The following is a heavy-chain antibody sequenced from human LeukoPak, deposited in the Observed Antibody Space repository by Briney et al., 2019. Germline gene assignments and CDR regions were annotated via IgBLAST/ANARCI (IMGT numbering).Heavy chain of an antibody. CDR2: IYYSGST. Sequence: PSETLSLTCTVSGGSISSYYWSWIRQPPGKGLEWIGYIYYSGSTNYNPSLKSRVTISVDTSKNQFSLKLSSVTAADTAVYYCASTGTALSGWFDPWGQGTLVTVSS. D-gene: IGHD2-21*02. V-gene: IGHV4-59*01. CDR3: ASTGTALSGWFDP. J-gene: IGHJ5*02. CDR1: GGSISSYY.